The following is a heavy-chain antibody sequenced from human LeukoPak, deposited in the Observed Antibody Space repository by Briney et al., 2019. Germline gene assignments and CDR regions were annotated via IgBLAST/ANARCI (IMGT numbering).Heavy chain of an antibody. D-gene: IGHD5-18*01. J-gene: IGHJ4*02. CDR1: GGSISSGGYY. CDR3: ARSLNVDTAMAAYFDY. V-gene: IGHV4-31*03. CDR2: IYYSGST. Sequence: TLSLTCTVSGGSISSGGYYWSWIRQHPGKGLEWIGYIYYSGSTYYNPSLKSRVTISLDTPKNQFSLKLSSVTAADTAVYYCARSLNVDTAMAAYFDYWGQGTLVTVSS.